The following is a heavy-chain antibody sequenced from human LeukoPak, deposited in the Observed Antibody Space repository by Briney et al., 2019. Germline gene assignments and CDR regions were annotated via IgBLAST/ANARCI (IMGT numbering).Heavy chain of an antibody. CDR3: ARAVAVNYYGSGSYYNVLEV. D-gene: IGHD3-10*01. Sequence: SETLSLTCAVYGGSFSGYYWSWIRQPLGKGLEWIGEINHSGSTNYNPSLKSRVTISVDTSKNQFSLKLSSVTAADTAVYYCARAVAVNYYGSGSYYNVLEVWGQGTLVTVSS. V-gene: IGHV4-34*01. J-gene: IGHJ4*02. CDR1: GGSFSGYY. CDR2: INHSGST.